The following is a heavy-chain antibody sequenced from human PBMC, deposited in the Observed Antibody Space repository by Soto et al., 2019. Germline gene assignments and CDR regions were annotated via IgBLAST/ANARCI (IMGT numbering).Heavy chain of an antibody. CDR2: ISASGGST. CDR1: GFTFSSYA. J-gene: IGHJ6*02. CDR3: AKDFRGSGRYYIYGMHV. V-gene: IGHV3-23*01. D-gene: IGHD3-10*01. Sequence: PGGSLRLACAASGFTFSSYAMSWVRQAPGKGMEWVSTISASGGSTYHADSVKGRFTITRDNSKNTLYLQMNSLRDEDTAAYYSAKDFRGSGRYYIYGMHVSGQAPTVTVSS.